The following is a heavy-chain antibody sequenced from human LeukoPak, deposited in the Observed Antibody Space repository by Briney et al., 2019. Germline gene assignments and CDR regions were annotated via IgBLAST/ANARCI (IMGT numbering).Heavy chain of an antibody. CDR2: INPSGGST. D-gene: IGHD3-22*01. J-gene: IGHJ4*02. CDR1: GYTFTSYY. V-gene: IGHV1-46*01. CDR3: ASLPTYYYDSSGYYAPL. Sequence: ASVTVSCKASGYTFTSYYMHWVRQAPGQGLEWMGIINPSGGSTSYAQKFQGRVTMTRDTSTSTVYMELSSLRSEDTAVYYCASLPTYYYDSSGYYAPLWGQGTLVTVSS.